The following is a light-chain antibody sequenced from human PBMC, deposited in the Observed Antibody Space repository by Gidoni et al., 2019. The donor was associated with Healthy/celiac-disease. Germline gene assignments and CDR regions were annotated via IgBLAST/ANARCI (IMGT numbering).Light chain of an antibody. CDR2: DAS. CDR3: QQRSNWPPIT. V-gene: IGKV3-11*01. J-gene: IGKJ5*01. CDR1: QSVSSY. Sequence: VLTQSPATLSLSPGERATLSCRASQSVSSYLAWYQQKPGQAPRLLIYDASNRATGIPARFSGSGSGTDFTLTISSLEPEDFAVYYCQQRSNWPPITFGQGTRLEIK.